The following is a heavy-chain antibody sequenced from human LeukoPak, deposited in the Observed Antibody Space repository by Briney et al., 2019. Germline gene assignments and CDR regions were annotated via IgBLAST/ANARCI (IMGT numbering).Heavy chain of an antibody. CDR3: ARHYYGSGNYSEGKYNWFDP. J-gene: IGHJ5*02. D-gene: IGHD3-10*01. V-gene: IGHV5-10-1*01. CDR1: GYSFTSYW. CDR2: IDPSDSYT. Sequence: GESLRISCKGSGYSFTSYWISWVRQMPGKGLEWMGRIDPSDSYTNYSPSFQGHVTISADKSISTAYLQWSSLKASDTAMYYCARHYYGSGNYSEGKYNWFDPWGQGTLVTVSS.